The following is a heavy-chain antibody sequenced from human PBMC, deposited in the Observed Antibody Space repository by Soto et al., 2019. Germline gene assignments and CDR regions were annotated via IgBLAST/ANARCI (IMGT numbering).Heavy chain of an antibody. D-gene: IGHD3-22*01. CDR3: ARDNYYDSSGYYNWFDP. Sequence: TSETLSLTCAVSGYSISSGYYWGWIRQPPGKGLEWIGSIYHSGSTYYNPSLKSRVTISVDTSKNQFSLKLSSVTAADTAVYYCARDNYYDSSGYYNWFDPWGQGTLVTVSS. J-gene: IGHJ5*02. CDR1: GYSISSGYY. CDR2: IYHSGST. V-gene: IGHV4-38-2*02.